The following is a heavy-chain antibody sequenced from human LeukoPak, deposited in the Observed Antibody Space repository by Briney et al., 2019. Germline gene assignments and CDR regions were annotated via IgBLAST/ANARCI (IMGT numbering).Heavy chain of an antibody. V-gene: IGHV1-18*01. D-gene: IGHD5-12*01. CDR3: ARGRGSTSRY. Sequence: GASVKVSCKASGYTFTSYGISWVRQAPGQGLEWMGWISSYNVNTNYAQNPQGRVTMTPDTSTSTAYMELRSLRSDDTAVYYCARGRGSTSRYWGQGTLVTVSS. CDR2: ISSYNVNT. J-gene: IGHJ4*02. CDR1: GYTFTSYG.